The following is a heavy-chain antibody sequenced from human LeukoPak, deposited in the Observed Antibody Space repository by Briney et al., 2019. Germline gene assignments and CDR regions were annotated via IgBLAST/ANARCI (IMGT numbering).Heavy chain of an antibody. Sequence: GGSLRLSCAASGFTFSSYGMHWVRQAPGKGLEWVAVIWYDGSNKYYADSVKGRFIISRDNAKNSLYLQMNSLRTEDTAIYYCARERPGEDTFDIWGQGTMVTVSS. V-gene: IGHV3-33*01. D-gene: IGHD7-27*01. J-gene: IGHJ3*02. CDR3: ARERPGEDTFDI. CDR1: GFTFSSYG. CDR2: IWYDGSNK.